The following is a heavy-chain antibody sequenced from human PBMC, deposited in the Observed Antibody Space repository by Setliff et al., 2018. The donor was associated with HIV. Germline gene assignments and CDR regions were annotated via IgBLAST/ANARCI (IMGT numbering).Heavy chain of an antibody. J-gene: IGHJ4*02. CDR3: TTESVFLDYFFDY. CDR2: IRSKVDGGAA. CDR1: GFTFSNAW. V-gene: IGHV3-15*05. Sequence: GGSLRLSCAASGFTFSNAWMNWVRQAPGKGLEWVGRIRSKVDGGAADYAAPVKGRFTISRDDSKNTLYLQMSSLKTEDTAVYYCTTESVFLDYFFDYWGQGTQVTVSS. D-gene: IGHD3-9*01.